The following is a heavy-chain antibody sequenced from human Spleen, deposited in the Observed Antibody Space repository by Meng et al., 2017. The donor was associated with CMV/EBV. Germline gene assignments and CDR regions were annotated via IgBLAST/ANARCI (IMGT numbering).Heavy chain of an antibody. CDR3: ARDSSSGYYYGMDV. D-gene: IGHD3-22*01. CDR2: IFSTGTYI. V-gene: IGHV3-21*01. J-gene: IGHJ6*02. CDR1: GFTFSSYW. Sequence: GESLKISCAASGFTFSSYWMSWVRQAPGKGLEWVSSIFSTGTYIAYADSVKGRFTISRDNAKSSLHLQMNSLRAEDTAVYYCARDSSSGYYYGMDVWGQGTTVTVSS.